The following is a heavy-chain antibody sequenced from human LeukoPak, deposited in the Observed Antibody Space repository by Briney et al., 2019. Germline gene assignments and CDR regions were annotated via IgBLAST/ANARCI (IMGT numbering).Heavy chain of an antibody. CDR1: GFTFSSYT. Sequence: SGGSLTLSCAASGFTFSSYTMNWIRQAPGKGLEWISFINTKSKNIYYADSVKGRFTISRDNAKNLLHLQMNSLRAEDTALYFCVRDQDWAFDYWGQGTLVTVSS. J-gene: IGHJ4*02. V-gene: IGHV3-48*01. CDR2: INTKSKNI. CDR3: VRDQDWAFDY. D-gene: IGHD3-9*01.